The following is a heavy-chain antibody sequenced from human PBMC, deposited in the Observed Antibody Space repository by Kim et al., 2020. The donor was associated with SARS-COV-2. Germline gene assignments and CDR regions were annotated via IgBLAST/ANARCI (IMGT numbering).Heavy chain of an antibody. Sequence: SYADSVKGRFTISRDNAKNTLYLQMNSLRAEDTAVYYCARPNGPIAPSDYWGQGTLVTVSS. CDR3: ARPNGPIAPSDY. D-gene: IGHD3-22*01. J-gene: IGHJ4*02. V-gene: IGHV3-74*01.